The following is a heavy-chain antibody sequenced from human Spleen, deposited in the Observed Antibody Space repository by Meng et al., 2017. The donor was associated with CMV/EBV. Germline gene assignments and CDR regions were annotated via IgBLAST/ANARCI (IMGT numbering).Heavy chain of an antibody. CDR2: IYYSGST. CDR1: GGSISSSSYY. Sequence: GSLRLSCTVSGGSISSSSYYWGWIRQPPGKGLEWIGSIYYSGSTYYNPSLKSRVTISVDTSKNQFSLKLSSVTAADTALYYCARQNYYDSSGNDYWGQGTLVTVSS. D-gene: IGHD3-22*01. J-gene: IGHJ4*02. V-gene: IGHV4-39*01. CDR3: ARQNYYDSSGNDY.